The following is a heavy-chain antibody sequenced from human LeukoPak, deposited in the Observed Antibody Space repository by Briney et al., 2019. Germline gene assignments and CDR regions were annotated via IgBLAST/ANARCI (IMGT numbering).Heavy chain of an antibody. V-gene: IGHV3-33*08. J-gene: IGHJ4*02. CDR3: ARDAGPHLGGSGWFDY. CDR2: VWYDGNAR. D-gene: IGHD3-22*01. CDR1: GFTFSNAW. Sequence: GGSLRLSCAGSGFTFSNAWMRWVRQAPGKGLEWVAVVWYDGNARNYADSVKGRFTISRDNSKNTLYLQMNSLRAEDTAVYYCARDAGPHLGGSGWFDYWGQGTLVTVSS.